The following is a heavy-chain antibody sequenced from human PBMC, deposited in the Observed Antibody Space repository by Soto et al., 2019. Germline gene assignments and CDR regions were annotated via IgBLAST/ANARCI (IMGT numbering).Heavy chain of an antibody. CDR3: ARDVGSSGSSSAFDI. Sequence: VQLVESGGGVVQPGRSLRLSCAASGFSFSTYAMHWVRQAPGEGLKWVAVISYDGRNKYHADSVKGRFTISRDNSKNTFYLQMNSLRVEDTAVYYCARDVGSSGSSSAFDIWGQGTMVTVSS. CDR1: GFSFSTYA. CDR2: ISYDGRNK. J-gene: IGHJ3*02. V-gene: IGHV3-30*04. D-gene: IGHD1-26*01.